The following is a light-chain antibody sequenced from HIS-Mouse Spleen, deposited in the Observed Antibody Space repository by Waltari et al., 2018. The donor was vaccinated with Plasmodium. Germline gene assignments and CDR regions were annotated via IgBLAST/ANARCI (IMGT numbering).Light chain of an antibody. V-gene: IGLV3-10*01. CDR3: YSTDSSGNHRV. CDR1: ALPKKY. Sequence: SYELTQPPSVSVSPGQTARITCSGDALPKKYAYWYQQKSGQAPVLVIYEDSKRPAGIPRRFTGSSSGTMATLTISGAQVEDEADYYWYSTDSSGNHRVFGGGTKLTVL. CDR2: EDS. J-gene: IGLJ3*02.